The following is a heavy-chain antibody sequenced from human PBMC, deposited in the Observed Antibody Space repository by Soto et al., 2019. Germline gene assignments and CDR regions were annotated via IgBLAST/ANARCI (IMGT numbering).Heavy chain of an antibody. CDR3: ARGPTVVGGYYLEGNWFDP. Sequence: SETLSLTCTVSGGSISSGGYYWSWIRQHPGKGLEWIGYIYYSGSTYYNPSLKSRVTISVDTSRNQFSLKLSSVTAADTAVYYCARGPTVVGGYYLEGNWFDPWGQGTLVTVSS. CDR1: GGSISSGGYY. D-gene: IGHD3-22*01. CDR2: IYYSGST. J-gene: IGHJ5*02. V-gene: IGHV4-31*03.